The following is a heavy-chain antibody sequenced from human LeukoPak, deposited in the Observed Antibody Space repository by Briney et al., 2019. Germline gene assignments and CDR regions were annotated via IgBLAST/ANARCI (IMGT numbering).Heavy chain of an antibody. J-gene: IGHJ1*01. Sequence: RSGGSLRLSCAASGFTVSSNYMSWVRQAPGKGLEWVSVIYSGGSTYYADSVKGRFTISRDNSKNTLYLQMNSLRTEDTAVYYCARDGDLEYFQHWGQGTLVTVSS. D-gene: IGHD2-21*01. CDR3: ARDGDLEYFQH. V-gene: IGHV3-66*01. CDR1: GFTVSSNY. CDR2: IYSGGST.